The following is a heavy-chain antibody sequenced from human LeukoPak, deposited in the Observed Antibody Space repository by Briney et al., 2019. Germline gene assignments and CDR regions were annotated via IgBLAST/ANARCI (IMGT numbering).Heavy chain of an antibody. D-gene: IGHD2/OR15-2a*01. CDR1: GYSISSGYY. Sequence: SETLSLTCTVSGYSISSGYYWGWIRQPPGKGLEWIGTIRHSGTTYYNPSLKSRVTISVDTSKNQFSLKLSSVTAADTAVYYCARASFGDPGYMDVWGKGTTVTISS. V-gene: IGHV4-38-2*02. J-gene: IGHJ6*03. CDR2: IRHSGTT. CDR3: ARASFGDPGYMDV.